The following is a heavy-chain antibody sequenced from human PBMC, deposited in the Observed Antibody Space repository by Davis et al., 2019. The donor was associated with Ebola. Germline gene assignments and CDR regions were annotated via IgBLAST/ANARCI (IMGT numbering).Heavy chain of an antibody. V-gene: IGHV1-69*06. J-gene: IGHJ5*02. Sequence: AASVKVSCKASGGTFSSYAISWVRQAPGQGLEWMGGIIPIFGTANYAQKFQGRVTITADKSTSTAYMELSSLRSEDTAVYYCAREDYSGSYEGRFDPWGQGTLVTVSS. CDR2: IIPIFGTA. CDR1: GGTFSSYA. CDR3: AREDYSGSYEGRFDP. D-gene: IGHD1-26*01.